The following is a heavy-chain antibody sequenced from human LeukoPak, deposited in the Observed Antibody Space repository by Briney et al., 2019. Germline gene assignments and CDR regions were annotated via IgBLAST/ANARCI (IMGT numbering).Heavy chain of an antibody. Sequence: ASVKVSCKASGGTFSSYAISWVRQAPGQGLEWMGGIIPIFGTANYAQKFQGRVTITADESTSTAYMELSSLRSEDTAVYYCARGGLNWNDATPPTGYWGQGTLVTVSS. V-gene: IGHV1-69*13. D-gene: IGHD1-1*01. CDR3: ARGGLNWNDATPPTGY. CDR2: IIPIFGTA. J-gene: IGHJ4*02. CDR1: GGTFSSYA.